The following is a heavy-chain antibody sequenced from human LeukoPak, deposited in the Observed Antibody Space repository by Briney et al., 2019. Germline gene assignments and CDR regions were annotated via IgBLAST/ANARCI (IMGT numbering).Heavy chain of an antibody. Sequence: GGSLRLSCAASGFTFSSYTMHWVRQAPGKGLEWVAVISYDGSNKYYADSVKGRFTISRDNSKNTLYLQMNSLRAEDTAVYYCARAQMADWGQGTLVTVSS. J-gene: IGHJ4*02. V-gene: IGHV3-30*04. CDR1: GFTFSSYT. CDR3: ARAQMAD. CDR2: ISYDGSNK. D-gene: IGHD5-24*01.